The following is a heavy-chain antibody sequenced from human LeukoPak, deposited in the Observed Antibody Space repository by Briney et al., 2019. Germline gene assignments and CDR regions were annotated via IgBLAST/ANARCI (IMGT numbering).Heavy chain of an antibody. Sequence: SETLSLTCAVYGGSFSGYYWSWIRQPPGKGLEWIGEINHSGSTNYNPSLKSRVTISVDTSKNQFFLKLSSVTAADTAVYYCARSRPIFGVVIHFDYWGQGTLVTVSS. CDR1: GGSFSGYY. V-gene: IGHV4-34*01. D-gene: IGHD3-3*01. J-gene: IGHJ4*02. CDR3: ARSRPIFGVVIHFDY. CDR2: INHSGST.